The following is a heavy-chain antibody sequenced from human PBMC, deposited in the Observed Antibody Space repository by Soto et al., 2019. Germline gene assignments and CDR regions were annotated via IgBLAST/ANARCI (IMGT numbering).Heavy chain of an antibody. CDR1: GYTFTSYD. Sequence: QVQLVQSGAEVKKPGASVKVSCKASGYTFTSYDVNWVRQATGQGLEWMGWMNPNTGNTGYAHTFQGRVTMTRDTSISTAYIELSSLRSEDTAVYYCARQWEQSGYYYCMDVWGQGTTVTVSS. CDR2: MNPNTGNT. D-gene: IGHD1-26*01. J-gene: IGHJ6*02. CDR3: ARQWEQSGYYYCMDV. V-gene: IGHV1-8*01.